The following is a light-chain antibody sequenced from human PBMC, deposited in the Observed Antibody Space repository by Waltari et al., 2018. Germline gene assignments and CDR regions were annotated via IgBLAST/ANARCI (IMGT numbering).Light chain of an antibody. Sequence: WCQRQPDQAPLLVMYQDARRPSEVPGRFSGSKSANAATLTITGTQAVDEADYYCQALGTGAWVFGGGTKLTVL. CDR3: QALGTGAWV. CDR2: QDA. J-gene: IGLJ3*02. V-gene: IGLV3-1*01.